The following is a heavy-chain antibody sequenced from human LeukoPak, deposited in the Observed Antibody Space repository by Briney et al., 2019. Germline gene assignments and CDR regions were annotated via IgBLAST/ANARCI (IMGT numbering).Heavy chain of an antibody. CDR1: GYTFTSYY. V-gene: IGHV1-46*01. J-gene: IGHJ3*02. D-gene: IGHD4-17*01. Sequence: RASVKVSCKASGYTFTSYYMHWVRQAPGQGLEWMGIINPSGGSTSYAQKFQGRVTITADKSTSTAYMELSSLRSEDTAVYYCARGLDDYGDRGSAFDIWGQGTMVTVSS. CDR3: ARGLDDYGDRGSAFDI. CDR2: INPSGGST.